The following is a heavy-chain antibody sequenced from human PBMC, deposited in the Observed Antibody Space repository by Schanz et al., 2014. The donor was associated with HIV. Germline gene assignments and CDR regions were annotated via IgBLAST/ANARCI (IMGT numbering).Heavy chain of an antibody. J-gene: IGHJ5*02. D-gene: IGHD1-1*01. CDR1: GFIFRNFW. CDR3: ARENWDVVIGYS. Sequence: EVQLVESGGGLVQPGGSLRLSCAASGFIFRNFWMTWVRQVPGKGLEWVAHIKTDGSEQRYVDSVKGRFTISRDNAKNSVYLQMNSLRGEDTAVYYCARENWDVVIGYSWGQGVLVIVSA. CDR2: IKTDGSEQ. V-gene: IGHV3-7*01.